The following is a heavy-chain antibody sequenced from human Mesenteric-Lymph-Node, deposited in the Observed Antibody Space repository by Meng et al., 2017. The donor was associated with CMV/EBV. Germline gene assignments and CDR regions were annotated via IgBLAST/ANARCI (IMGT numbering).Heavy chain of an antibody. CDR1: GFTFSNSA. V-gene: IGHV3-23*01. Sequence: GGSLRLSCAASGFTFSNSAMSWVRQAPGKGLEWVSSISGAGGSTYYADSVKGRFIISRDNSMNTLYLQMNTRTAEDTAVYYCAKGGKNSSWYWYFDVWGRGTLVTVSS. CDR2: ISGAGGST. D-gene: IGHD6-13*01. J-gene: IGHJ2*01. CDR3: AKGGKNSSWYWYFDV.